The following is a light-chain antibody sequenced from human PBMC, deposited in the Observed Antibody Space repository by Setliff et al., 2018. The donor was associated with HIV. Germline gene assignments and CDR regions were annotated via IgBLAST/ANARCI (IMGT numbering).Light chain of an antibody. CDR2: DVI. CDR3: ASYTGISAPVL. J-gene: IGLJ3*02. Sequence: QSALAQPASVSGSPGQSITISCTGSSSDVGSYDYVSWYQRFPGKAPKLIIYDVISRPSGISSRFSGSKSGNTASLTISGLQAEDEGYYFCASYTGISAPVLFGGGTKGTVL. V-gene: IGLV2-14*03. CDR1: SSDVGSYDY.